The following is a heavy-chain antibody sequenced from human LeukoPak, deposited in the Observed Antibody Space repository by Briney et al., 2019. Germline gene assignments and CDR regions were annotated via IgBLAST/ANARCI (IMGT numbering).Heavy chain of an antibody. CDR3: AGGTPGPWGFDY. D-gene: IGHD1-1*01. CDR2: ISSSSDYT. Sequence: GGSLRLSCAASGFTFSDYYMSWIRQAPGKGLEWVSYISSSSDYTNYADSVKGRFTISRDNARNSLYLQMNSLRAEDTAVYYCAGGTPGPWGFDYWGQGILVTVSS. CDR1: GFTFSDYY. V-gene: IGHV3-11*06. J-gene: IGHJ4*02.